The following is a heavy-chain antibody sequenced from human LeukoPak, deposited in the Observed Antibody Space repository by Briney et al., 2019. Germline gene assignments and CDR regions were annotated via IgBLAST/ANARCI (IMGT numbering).Heavy chain of an antibody. J-gene: IGHJ4*02. CDR2: VYSSGNT. CDR3: ARGGYSSSSFGY. Sequence: SETLSLTCTVSGDSISSSAYTWGWIRQPPGKGLEWIGAVYSSGNTHYNPSLKSRVTISVDRSKNQFSLKLSSVTAADTAVYYCARGGYSSSSFGYWGQGTLVTVSS. V-gene: IGHV4-39*07. D-gene: IGHD6-13*01. CDR1: GDSISSSAYT.